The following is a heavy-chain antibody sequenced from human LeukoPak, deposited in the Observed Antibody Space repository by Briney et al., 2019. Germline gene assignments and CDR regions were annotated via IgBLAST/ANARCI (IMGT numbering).Heavy chain of an antibody. D-gene: IGHD6-13*01. CDR2: MNPNSGNT. Sequence: ASVKVSCKASGYTFTSYDINWVRQATGQGLEWMGWMNPNSGNTGYAQKFQGRVTMTRNTSISTAYMELSSLRSEDTAVYYCARGQRKGSSWYPRENDAFDIWGQGTMVTVSS. CDR1: GYTFTSYD. J-gene: IGHJ3*02. CDR3: ARGQRKGSSWYPRENDAFDI. V-gene: IGHV1-8*01.